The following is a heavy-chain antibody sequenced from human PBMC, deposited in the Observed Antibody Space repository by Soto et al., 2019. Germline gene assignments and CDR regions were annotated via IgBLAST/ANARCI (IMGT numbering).Heavy chain of an antibody. CDR2: ISGNSRDI. J-gene: IGHJ6*02. CDR3: AGLDFYYYAMDV. CDR1: GFAFSTYS. Sequence: EVQLVESGGGLVQPGGSLRLSCVVSGFAFSTYSMNWVRQAPGKGLEWISYISGNSRDIYYADSVKGRFTISRDNAKNSLYLQMNSLRDEDTAVYYCAGLDFYYYAMDVWAKGPRSPSP. V-gene: IGHV3-48*02.